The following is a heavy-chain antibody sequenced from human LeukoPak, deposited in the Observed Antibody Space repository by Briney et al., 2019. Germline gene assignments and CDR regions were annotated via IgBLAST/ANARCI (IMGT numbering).Heavy chain of an antibody. V-gene: IGHV3-48*01. Sequence: PGGSLRLSCGASGFTFSDYSMNWVRRSPGKGLEWVSYISGSTSDIYYGDSVKGRFTISRDNARNSLYLQMSNLRAEDTAVYYCARTSATYGGYPANFDFWGQGTLVTVSS. CDR1: GFTFSDYS. CDR3: ARTSATYGGYPANFDF. J-gene: IGHJ4*02. D-gene: IGHD4-17*01. CDR2: ISGSTSDI.